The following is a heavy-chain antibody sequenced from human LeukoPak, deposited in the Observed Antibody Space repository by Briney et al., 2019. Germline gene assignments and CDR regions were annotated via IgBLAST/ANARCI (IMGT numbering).Heavy chain of an antibody. CDR1: GGSISSSSYY. Sequence: SETLSLTCTVSGGSISSSSYYWVWIRQPPGKGLEWLGNIYYSGSTYYIPLLKSPLTISVDTSKNQFSLKLSSVTAADTAVYYCVSVGSGYSYGHYYYYYYMDVWGKGTTVTVSS. CDR3: VSVGSGYSYGHYYYYYYMDV. D-gene: IGHD5-18*01. CDR2: IYYSGST. V-gene: IGHV4-39*07. J-gene: IGHJ6*03.